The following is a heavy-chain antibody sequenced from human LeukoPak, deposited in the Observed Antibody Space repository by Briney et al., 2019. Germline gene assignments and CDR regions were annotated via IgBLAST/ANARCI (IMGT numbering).Heavy chain of an antibody. V-gene: IGHV1-18*01. CDR1: GYSFTTYG. CDR3: ARYSSSWYLYDY. D-gene: IGHD6-13*01. Sequence: ASVKVSCKASGYSFTTYGFSWMRQAPGQGLEWMGIIAYNGNTYYAENLQGRVTMTTDSSTNTAYMVLRNLRSDDTAVYYCARYSSSWYLYDYWGQGTLVTVSS. J-gene: IGHJ4*02. CDR2: IAYNGNT.